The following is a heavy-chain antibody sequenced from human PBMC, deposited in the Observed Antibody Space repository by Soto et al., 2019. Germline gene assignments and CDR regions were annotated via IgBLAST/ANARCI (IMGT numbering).Heavy chain of an antibody. CDR3: ARDNFDWLLRSQHYGMDV. CDR1: GGTFSSYA. CDR2: IIPIFGTA. D-gene: IGHD3-9*01. Sequence: GASVKVSCKASGGTFSSYAISWVRQAPGQGLEWMGGIIPIFGTANYAQKFQGRVTITADKSTSTAYMELSSLRSEDTAVYYCARDNFDWLLRSQHYGMDVWGQGTTVTVSS. J-gene: IGHJ6*02. V-gene: IGHV1-69*06.